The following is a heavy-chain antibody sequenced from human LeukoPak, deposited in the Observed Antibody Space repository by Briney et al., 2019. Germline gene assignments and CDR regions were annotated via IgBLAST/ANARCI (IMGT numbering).Heavy chain of an antibody. CDR1: GLPFSAFT. CDR3: VKPSYTGSWYDY. D-gene: IGHD6-13*01. Sequence: PGGSLRLSCSASGLPFSAFTMHWVRLAAGKTLENVAAITTNGGTTYYADSVKGRISISRDNSKNILYLQMSSLRPEDTAVYYCVKPSYTGSWYDYWGQGTLVTVSS. CDR2: ITTNGGTT. J-gene: IGHJ4*02. V-gene: IGHV3-64D*09.